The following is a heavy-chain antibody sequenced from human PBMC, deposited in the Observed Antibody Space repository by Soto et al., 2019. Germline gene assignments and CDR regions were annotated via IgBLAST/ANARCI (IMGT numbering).Heavy chain of an antibody. Sequence: QLVQSGAEVKKAGASVKVSCKASGYTFTTYGVSWVRQAPGQGLEWMGWISAYNGNTNYVHSFQGRVTMTTDTSTSTAYMELRSLRSDDTAVYYCARVLSSASYFVPDYWGQGTQVTVSS. CDR2: ISAYNGNT. CDR3: ARVLSSASYFVPDY. CDR1: GYTFTTYG. V-gene: IGHV1-18*01. J-gene: IGHJ4*02. D-gene: IGHD3-22*01.